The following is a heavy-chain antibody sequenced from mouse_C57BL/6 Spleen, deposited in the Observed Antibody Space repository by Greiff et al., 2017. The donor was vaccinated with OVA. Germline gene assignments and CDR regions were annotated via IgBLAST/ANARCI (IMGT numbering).Heavy chain of an antibody. CDR1: GYTFTSYT. J-gene: IGHJ4*01. CDR2: INPSSGYT. Sequence: QVQLQQSGAELARPGASVKMSCKASGYTFTSYTMYWVKQRPGQGLEWIGYINPSSGYTKYNQKFKDKATLTADKSTSTAYMQLSSLTSEDSAVYYCAREDYGYAMDYWGQGTSVTVSS. V-gene: IGHV1-4*01. CDR3: AREDYGYAMDY. D-gene: IGHD2-4*01.